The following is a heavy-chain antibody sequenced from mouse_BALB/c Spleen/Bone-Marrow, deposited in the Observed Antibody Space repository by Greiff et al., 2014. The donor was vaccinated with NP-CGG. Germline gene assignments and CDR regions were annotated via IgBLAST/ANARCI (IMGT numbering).Heavy chain of an antibody. D-gene: IGHD4-1*01. V-gene: IGHV5-17*02. J-gene: IGHJ2*01. CDR1: GFTFSGFG. Sequence: EVQLQQSGGGLVQPGGSRKLSCAASGFTFSGFGMHWVRQAPEKGLEWVAYISSGSSTIFYADTVKGRFTISRDNPKNTLFLQMTSLGSEDTAMYYCTRGGNWEDFDYWGQGTTLTVSS. CDR2: ISSGSSTI. CDR3: TRGGNWEDFDY.